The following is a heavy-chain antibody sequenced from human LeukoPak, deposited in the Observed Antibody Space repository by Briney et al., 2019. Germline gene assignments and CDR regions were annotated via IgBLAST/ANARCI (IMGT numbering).Heavy chain of an antibody. Sequence: PSETLSLTCTVSGGSISSSSYYWVWIRHPPGKGLEWSGSIYYSGSTYYNPSLKSRVTISVDTSKNQFSLKLSSVTAADTAVYYCARQYYDYVWGSYRRPFDYWGQGTLVTVSS. D-gene: IGHD3-16*02. V-gene: IGHV4-39*01. J-gene: IGHJ4*02. CDR3: ARQYYDYVWGSYRRPFDY. CDR1: GGSISSSSYY. CDR2: IYYSGST.